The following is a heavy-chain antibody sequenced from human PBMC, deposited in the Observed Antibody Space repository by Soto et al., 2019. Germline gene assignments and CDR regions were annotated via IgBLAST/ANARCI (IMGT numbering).Heavy chain of an antibody. V-gene: IGHV4-39*01. J-gene: IGHJ5*02. CDR3: ARPLLGYCTNGVCPIWYNWFDP. CDR1: GGSISSSSYY. CDR2: IYYSGST. D-gene: IGHD2-8*01. Sequence: TSETLSLTCTVSGGSISSSSYYWGWIRQPPGKGLEWIGSIYYSGSTYYNPSLKSRVTISVDTSKNQFSLKLSSVTAADTAVYYCARPLLGYCTNGVCPIWYNWFDPWGQGTLVTVSS.